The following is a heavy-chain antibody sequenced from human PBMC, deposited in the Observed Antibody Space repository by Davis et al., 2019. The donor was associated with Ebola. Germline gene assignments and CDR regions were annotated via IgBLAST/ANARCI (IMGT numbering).Heavy chain of an antibody. CDR3: AAVPLYSSSWYGYYGMDV. V-gene: IGHV1-58*02. CDR2: IVVGSGHT. J-gene: IGHJ6*02. D-gene: IGHD6-13*01. CDR1: GYTFTSYA. Sequence: AASVKVSCKASGYTFTSYAMHWVRQAPGQRLEWIGWIVVGSGHTNYAQKFQERVTITRDMSTSTAYMELSSLRSEDTAVYYCAAVPLYSSSWYGYYGMDVWGQGTTVTVSS.